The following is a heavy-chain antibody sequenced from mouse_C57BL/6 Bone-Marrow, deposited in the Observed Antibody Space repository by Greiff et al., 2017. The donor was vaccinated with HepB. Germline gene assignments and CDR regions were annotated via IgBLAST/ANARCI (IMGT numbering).Heavy chain of an antibody. D-gene: IGHD2-4*01. CDR1: GYTFTSYW. J-gene: IGHJ2*01. CDR2: IDPSDSYT. CDR3: ARRRITTLLDY. Sequence: QVQLQQSGAELVMPGASVKLSCKASGYTFTSYWMHWVKQRPGQGLEWIGEIDPSDSYTNYNQKFKGKSTLTVDKSSSTAYMQLSSLTSEDSAVYYWARRRITTLLDYWGQGTTLTVSS. V-gene: IGHV1-69*01.